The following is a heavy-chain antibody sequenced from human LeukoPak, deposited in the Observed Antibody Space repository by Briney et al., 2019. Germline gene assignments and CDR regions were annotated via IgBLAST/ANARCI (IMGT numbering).Heavy chain of an antibody. CDR2: IYYSGII. CDR1: GGSISSSSHY. CDR3: ARGYGSGRYFDY. J-gene: IGHJ4*02. V-gene: IGHV4-39*01. Sequence: SETLSLTCTVSGGSISSSSHYWGWIRRPPGKGLEWFGSIYYSGIINYNASFTSRVTISVDTSKYQFALKLSSLTAADTAVYYCARGYGSGRYFDYWGQGTLVTVSS. D-gene: IGHD3-10*01.